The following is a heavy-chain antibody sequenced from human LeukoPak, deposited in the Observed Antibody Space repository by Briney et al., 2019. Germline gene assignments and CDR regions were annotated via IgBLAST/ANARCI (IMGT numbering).Heavy chain of an antibody. Sequence: SETLSLTCTVSGGSISSSSYYWGWIRQPPVKGLEWIGSIYYSGSTYYNPSLKSRVTISVDTSKNQFSLKLSSVTAADTAVYYCARARPDSSSWYPYYYYYMDVWGKGTTVTVSS. V-gene: IGHV4-39*07. J-gene: IGHJ6*03. D-gene: IGHD6-13*01. CDR2: IYYSGST. CDR3: ARARPDSSSWYPYYYYYMDV. CDR1: GGSISSSSYY.